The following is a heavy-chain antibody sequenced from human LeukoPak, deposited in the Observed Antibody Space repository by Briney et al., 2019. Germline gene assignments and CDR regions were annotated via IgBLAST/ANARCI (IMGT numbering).Heavy chain of an antibody. V-gene: IGHV6-1*01. D-gene: IGHD3-10*01. CDR3: ARVPMVRGVIAYYYGMDV. J-gene: IGHJ6*02. Sequence: SQTLSLTCAISGDSVSSNSAAWNWIRQSPSRGLEWLGRTYYRSKWYNDYAVSVKSRITINPDTSKNQFSLQLNSVTPEDTAVCYCARVPMVRGVIAYYYGMDVWGQGTTVTVSS. CDR2: TYYRSKWYN. CDR1: GDSVSSNSAA.